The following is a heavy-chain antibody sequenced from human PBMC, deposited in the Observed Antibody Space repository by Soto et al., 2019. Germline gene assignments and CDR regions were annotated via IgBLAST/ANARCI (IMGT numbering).Heavy chain of an antibody. V-gene: IGHV1-69*12. CDR2: IIPIFGTA. J-gene: IGHJ4*02. Sequence: QVQLVQSGAEVKKPGSSVKVSCKASGGTFSSYAISWVRQAPGQGLEWMGGIIPIFGTANYAQKFQGRVTMTADEPTSTAYRELSSLRAEDTAVYDCASRHMVRGVHIFPFDYWGQGTLVTVSS. D-gene: IGHD3-10*01. CDR3: ASRHMVRGVHIFPFDY. CDR1: GGTFSSYA.